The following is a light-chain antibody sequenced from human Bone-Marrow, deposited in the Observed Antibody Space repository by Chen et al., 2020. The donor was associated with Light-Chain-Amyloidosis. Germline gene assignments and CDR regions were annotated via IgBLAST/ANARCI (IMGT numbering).Light chain of an antibody. CDR2: DDS. Sequence: SYVLTQPSSVSVAPGQTATIACGGNNIGSTSVHWYQQTPGQAPLLVVYDDSDRPSGIPERLSGSDSGNPATLTIRRVEAGDEADYYCQVWDRSSDRPVFGGGTKLTFL. CDR3: QVWDRSSDRPV. J-gene: IGLJ3*02. V-gene: IGLV3-21*02. CDR1: NIGSTS.